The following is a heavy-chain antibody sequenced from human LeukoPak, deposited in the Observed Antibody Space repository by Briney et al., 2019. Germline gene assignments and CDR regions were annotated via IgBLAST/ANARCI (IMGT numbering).Heavy chain of an antibody. CDR3: ARDPGSLLLHLNWFDP. Sequence: ASVKVSCKASGYTFTSYYMHWVRQAPGQGHEWMGIINPSGGSTSYAQKFQGRVTMTRDTSTSTVYMELSSLRSEDTAVYYCARDPGSLLLHLNWFDPWGQGTLVTVSS. CDR1: GYTFTSYY. J-gene: IGHJ5*02. D-gene: IGHD2-15*01. V-gene: IGHV1-46*01. CDR2: INPSGGST.